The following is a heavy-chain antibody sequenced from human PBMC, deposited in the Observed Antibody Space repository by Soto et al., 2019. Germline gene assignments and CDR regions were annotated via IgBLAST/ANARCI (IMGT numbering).Heavy chain of an antibody. CDR3: VKDRGKSAVLRAYDF. D-gene: IGHD3-3*01. V-gene: IGHV3-9*01. J-gene: IGHJ4*02. CDR2: ITWNSGRF. CDR1: GFTFDDYA. Sequence: EVQLIESGGGRVQPGKSLRLSCSVAGFTFDDYAMHWVRQVPGRGLEWVSGITWNSGRFAYAHSVQGRFSISRDNAKNALYLQRSNLRLEDTALYYCVKDRGKSAVLRAYDFWGPGTLVTVSS.